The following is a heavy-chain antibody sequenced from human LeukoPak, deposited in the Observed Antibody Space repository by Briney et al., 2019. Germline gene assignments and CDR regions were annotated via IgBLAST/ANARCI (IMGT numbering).Heavy chain of an antibody. CDR2: ISVYNGNI. D-gene: IGHD2-21*01. V-gene: IGHV1-18*04. Sequence: ASVKVSCKASGYTFTNYGLSWVRQAPGQGLEWMGWISVYNGNINYAQKLQGRVTMTTDTSTSTAYMELRSLRSDDTAVYYCARGRSSVSVAGYWGQGTLVTVSS. CDR1: GYTFTNYG. J-gene: IGHJ4*02. CDR3: ARGRSSVSVAGY.